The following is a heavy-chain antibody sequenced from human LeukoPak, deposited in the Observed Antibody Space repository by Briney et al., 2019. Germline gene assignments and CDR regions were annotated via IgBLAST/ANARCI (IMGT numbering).Heavy chain of an antibody. D-gene: IGHD6-13*01. J-gene: IGHJ6*02. CDR2: MNPNSGNT. CDR3: ARSDRIAAAGMFYYYGMDV. V-gene: IGHV1-8*02. CDR1: GGTFSSYA. Sequence: ASVKVSCKASGGTFSSYAINWVRQATGQGLEWMGWMNPNSGNTGYAQKFQGRVTMTRNTSISTAYMELSSLRSEDTAVYYCARSDRIAAAGMFYYYGMDVWGQGTTVTVSS.